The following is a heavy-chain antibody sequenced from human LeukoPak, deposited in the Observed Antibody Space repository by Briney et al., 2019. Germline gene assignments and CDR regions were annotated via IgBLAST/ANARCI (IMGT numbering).Heavy chain of an antibody. D-gene: IGHD6-13*01. CDR2: INHSGST. Sequence: SETLSLTCAVSGGSFSRYFWTWIRQAPGKGLEWLGEINHSGSTNYNPSLKSRATISVDTSKNHFSLKMTSVSGADTAVYYCARAVAAAAVNWGQGTLVTVSS. CDR1: GGSFSRYF. J-gene: IGHJ4*02. CDR3: ARAVAAAAVN. V-gene: IGHV4-34*01.